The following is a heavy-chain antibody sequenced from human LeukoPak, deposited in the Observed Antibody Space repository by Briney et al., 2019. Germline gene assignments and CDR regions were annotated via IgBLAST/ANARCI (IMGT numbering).Heavy chain of an antibody. V-gene: IGHV1-2*02. Sequence: ASVKVSCKASGYTFATYNFNWVRQATGQGLEWMGWINPNSGGTNYAQKFQGRVTMTRDTSISTAYMELSRLRSDDTAVYYCASIGGIVASGPFDIWGQGTMVSVSS. CDR2: INPNSGGT. CDR1: GYTFATYN. CDR3: ASIGGIVASGPFDI. J-gene: IGHJ3*02. D-gene: IGHD6-13*01.